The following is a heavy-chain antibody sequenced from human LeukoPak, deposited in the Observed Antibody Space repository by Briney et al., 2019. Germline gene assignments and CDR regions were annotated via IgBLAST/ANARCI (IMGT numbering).Heavy chain of an antibody. D-gene: IGHD3-10*01. CDR2: ISDTGDKT. CDR1: GFTLRSYA. J-gene: IGHJ4*02. Sequence: PGGSLRLSCSASGFTLRSYAMGWVRQAPGKGLEWVSAISDTGDKTYYADSVKGRFTISRDNSRNTLYLQMSRLRAEDTALFYCAKMTDSTPYSSWTFDSWGQGTLVTVSS. V-gene: IGHV3-23*01. CDR3: AKMTDSTPYSSWTFDS.